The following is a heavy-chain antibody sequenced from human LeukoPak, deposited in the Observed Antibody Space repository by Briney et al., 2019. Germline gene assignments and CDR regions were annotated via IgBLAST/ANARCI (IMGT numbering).Heavy chain of an antibody. Sequence: SETLSLTCAVYGGSFSGFYWTWIRQPPGKGLEWIGEINHSGSTNYKPSLKSRVTISVDTSKNQFSLKLTSVTAADTAVYYCARHQGVVDLWGRGSLVTVSS. CDR2: INHSGST. CDR3: ARHQGVVDL. D-gene: IGHD3-3*01. CDR1: GGSFSGFY. J-gene: IGHJ2*01. V-gene: IGHV4-34*01.